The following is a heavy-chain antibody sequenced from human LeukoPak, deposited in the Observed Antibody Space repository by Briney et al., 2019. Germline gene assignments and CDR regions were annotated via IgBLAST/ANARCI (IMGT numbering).Heavy chain of an antibody. J-gene: IGHJ6*02. Sequence: ASVKVSCKASGYTFTSYGISWVRQAPGQGPEWMGWISAYNGNTNYAQKLQGRVTMTTDTSTSTAYMELRSLRSDDTAVYYCANTYYDILTGYDYGMDVWGQGTTVTVSS. V-gene: IGHV1-18*01. CDR2: ISAYNGNT. CDR1: GYTFTSYG. CDR3: ANTYYDILTGYDYGMDV. D-gene: IGHD3-9*01.